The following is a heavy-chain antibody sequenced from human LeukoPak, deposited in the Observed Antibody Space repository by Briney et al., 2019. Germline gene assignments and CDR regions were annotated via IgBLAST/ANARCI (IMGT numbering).Heavy chain of an antibody. CDR2: IWYDGSNK. CDR3: ARAVQLVTAPDY. J-gene: IGHJ4*02. Sequence: PGGSLRLSCAASGFTFSSYGMHWVRQAPGKGLEWVAVIWYDGSNKYYADSVKGRFTISRDNSKNTLYLQMNSLRAEDTAVYYCARAVQLVTAPDYWGQGTLVTVSS. D-gene: IGHD6-13*01. V-gene: IGHV3-33*01. CDR1: GFTFSSYG.